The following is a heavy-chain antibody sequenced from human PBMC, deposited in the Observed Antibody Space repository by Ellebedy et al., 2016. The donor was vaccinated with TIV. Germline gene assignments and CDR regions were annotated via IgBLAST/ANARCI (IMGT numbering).Heavy chain of an antibody. Sequence: SETLSLTCTVSGGSISTSTYLWAWVRQPPGKGLEWIGTISYTGSTYYNPSLKSRVTISVDTSKNQFSLKLSSVTAADTAVYYCARHGDFYASGNFPYFDSWGHGTVVTVS. CDR3: ARHGDFYASGNFPYFDS. D-gene: IGHD2/OR15-2a*01. J-gene: IGHJ4*01. V-gene: IGHV4-39*01. CDR1: GGSISTSTYL. CDR2: ISYTGST.